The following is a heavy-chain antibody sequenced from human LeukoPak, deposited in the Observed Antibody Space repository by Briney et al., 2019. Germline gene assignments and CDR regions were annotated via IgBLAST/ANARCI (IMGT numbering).Heavy chain of an antibody. D-gene: IGHD2-2*01. Sequence: ASVKVSCKASGGTFSSYAISWVRQAPGQELEWMGGIIPIFGKASYAQKFQGRVTITADESTSTAYMELSSLRSEETAVYYCARGRRVVVVPAATYYFDYWGQGTLVTVSS. J-gene: IGHJ4*02. V-gene: IGHV1-69*13. CDR2: IIPIFGKA. CDR3: ARGRRVVVVPAATYYFDY. CDR1: GGTFSSYA.